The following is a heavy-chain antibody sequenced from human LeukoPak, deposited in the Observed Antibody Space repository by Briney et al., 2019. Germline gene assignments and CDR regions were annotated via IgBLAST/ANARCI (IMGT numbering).Heavy chain of an antibody. D-gene: IGHD3-3*01. Sequence: GASVKVSCKASGYTFTGYYMHWVRQAPGQGLEWMGWINPNSGGTNYAQKFQGRVTMTRDTSISTAYMELSRLRSDDTAVYYCARDHSWITIFGVVPIGGRYMDVWGQGTTVTVSS. V-gene: IGHV1-2*02. CDR1: GYTFTGYY. CDR2: INPNSGGT. J-gene: IGHJ6*02. CDR3: ARDHSWITIFGVVPIGGRYMDV.